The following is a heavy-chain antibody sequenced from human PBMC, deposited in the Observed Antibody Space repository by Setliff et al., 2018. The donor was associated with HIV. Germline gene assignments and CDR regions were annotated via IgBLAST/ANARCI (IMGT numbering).Heavy chain of an antibody. D-gene: IGHD2-2*01. CDR1: GYSMSSGYY. V-gene: IGHV4-38-2*01. CDR2: VYHTGST. Sequence: PSETLSLTCGVSGYSMSSGYYWGWIRQPPGKGLEWIGNVYHTGSTYYNPSLESRVTISVDTSKNQFSLKLSSVIAADTAVYYCARHAAGPDGPFDYWGQGTLVTSPQ. J-gene: IGHJ4*02. CDR3: ARHAAGPDGPFDY.